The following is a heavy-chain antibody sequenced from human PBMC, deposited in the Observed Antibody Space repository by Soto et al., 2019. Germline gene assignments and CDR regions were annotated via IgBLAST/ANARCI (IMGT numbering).Heavy chain of an antibody. CDR1: GGTFSSYA. Sequence: SVKVSCKASGGTFSSYAISWVRQAPGQGLEWMGGIIPIFGTANYAQKFQGRVTITADESTSTAYMELSSLRSEDTAVYYCAGERGYSGYVCCGFDPGGKGPLATVPS. J-gene: IGHJ5*02. V-gene: IGHV1-69*13. CDR3: AGERGYSGYVCCGFDP. D-gene: IGHD5-12*01. CDR2: IIPIFGTA.